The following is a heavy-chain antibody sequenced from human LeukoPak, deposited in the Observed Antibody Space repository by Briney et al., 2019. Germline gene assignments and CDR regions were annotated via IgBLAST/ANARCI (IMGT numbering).Heavy chain of an antibody. Sequence: SETLSLTRTVSGGSISSYYWSWIRQPPGKGLEWIGYIYYSGSTNYNPSLKSRVTISVDTSKNQFSLKLSSVTAADTAVYYCARAPRGGMVTQFDYWGQGTLVTVSS. CDR1: GGSISSYY. J-gene: IGHJ4*02. D-gene: IGHD2-21*02. CDR2: IYYSGST. CDR3: ARAPRGGMVTQFDY. V-gene: IGHV4-59*01.